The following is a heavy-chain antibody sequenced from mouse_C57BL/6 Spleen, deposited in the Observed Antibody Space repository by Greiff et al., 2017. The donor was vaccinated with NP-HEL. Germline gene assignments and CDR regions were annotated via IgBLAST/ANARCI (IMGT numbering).Heavy chain of an antibody. CDR1: GFTFSNYW. J-gene: IGHJ2*01. CDR2: IRLKSDNYAT. Sequence: EVKLEESGGGLVQPGGSMKLSCVASGFTFSNYWMNWVRQSPEKGLEWVAQIRLKSDNYATHYAESVKGRFTISRDDSKSGVYLQMNNLRAEDTGIYYCTEGCDGYYFDYWGQGTTLTVSS. CDR3: TEGCDGYYFDY. D-gene: IGHD2-3*01. V-gene: IGHV6-3*01.